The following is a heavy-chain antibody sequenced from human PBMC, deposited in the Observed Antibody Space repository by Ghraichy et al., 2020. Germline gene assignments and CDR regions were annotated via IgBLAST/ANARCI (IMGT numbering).Heavy chain of an antibody. J-gene: IGHJ4*02. V-gene: IGHV4-59*01. CDR2: IYYSGST. CDR3: ARQKDYGDFLDY. CDR1: GGSISSYY. Sequence: SQTLSLTCTVSGGSISSYYWSWIRQPPGKGLEWIGYIYYSGSTNYNPSLKSRVTISVDTSKNQFSLKLSSVTAADTAMYYCARQKDYGDFLDYWGQGTLVTVSS. D-gene: IGHD4-17*01.